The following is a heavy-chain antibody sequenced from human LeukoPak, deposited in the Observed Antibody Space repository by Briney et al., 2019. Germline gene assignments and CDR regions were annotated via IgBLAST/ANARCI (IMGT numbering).Heavy chain of an antibody. Sequence: SETLSLTCIVSGGSVSFYYWNWIRQPPGKGLEWIGYVYYTGNTNYNPSLKSRVTISVDTSKHQFSLKLSSVTAADTAVYYCARRGRAAAANFDYWGQGTLVTVSS. CDR2: VYYTGNT. CDR3: ARRGRAAAANFDY. J-gene: IGHJ4*02. CDR1: GGSVSFYY. D-gene: IGHD6-13*01. V-gene: IGHV4-59*08.